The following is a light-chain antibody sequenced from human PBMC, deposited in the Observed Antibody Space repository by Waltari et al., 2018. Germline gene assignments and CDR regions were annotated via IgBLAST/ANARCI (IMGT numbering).Light chain of an antibody. J-gene: IGKJ3*01. Sequence: DIQMTQSPYTLSASVGDRVTITCRASQSISSWLAWYQQKPGKSPKLLIYKASSLESGVPSRFSGSGSGTEFTLTISSLQPDDFATYYCKQYNSYAITFGPGTKVDIK. CDR1: QSISSW. CDR2: KAS. CDR3: KQYNSYAIT. V-gene: IGKV1-5*03.